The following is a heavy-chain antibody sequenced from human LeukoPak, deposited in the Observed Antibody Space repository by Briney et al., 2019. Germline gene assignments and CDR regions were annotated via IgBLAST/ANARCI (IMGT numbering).Heavy chain of an antibody. CDR1: GFTFSGYD. D-gene: IGHD1-26*01. J-gene: IGHJ4*02. CDR3: ARGSDWERGSYDY. V-gene: IGHV3-33*01. Sequence: PGRSLRLSCAASGFTFSGYDMHWVRQAPGKGLEWVALIRSDGSDKYYADSVKGRFTISRDNSKNTVFLQMNSLRVEDTAVYFCARGSDWERGSYDYWGQGTLVTVSS. CDR2: IRSDGSDK.